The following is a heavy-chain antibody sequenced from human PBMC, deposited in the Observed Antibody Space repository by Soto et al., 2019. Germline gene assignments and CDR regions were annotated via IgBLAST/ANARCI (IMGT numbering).Heavy chain of an antibody. V-gene: IGHV4-34*01. Sequence: QVQLQQWGAGLLKPSETLSLTCAVYGGSFSGYYWSWIRQPPGKGLEWIGEINHSGSTNYNPSLKSRVTISVDTSKNQFSLKLSSVTAADTAVYYCARVPRYGDYASYYYYGMDVWGQGTTVTVSS. CDR2: INHSGST. D-gene: IGHD4-17*01. J-gene: IGHJ6*02. CDR3: ARVPRYGDYASYYYYGMDV. CDR1: GGSFSGYY.